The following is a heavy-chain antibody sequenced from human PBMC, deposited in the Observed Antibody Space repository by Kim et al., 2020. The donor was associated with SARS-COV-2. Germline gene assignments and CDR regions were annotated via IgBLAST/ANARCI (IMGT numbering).Heavy chain of an antibody. V-gene: IGHV3-64D*09. CDR2: ISSNGGST. CDR3: VKEQRRWRTNCSGGSCSSAFDY. J-gene: IGHJ4*02. Sequence: GGSLRLSCSASGFTFSSYAMHWVRQAPGKGLEYVSAISSNGGSTYYADSVKGRFTISRDNSKNTLYLQMSSLRAEDTAVYYCVKEQRRWRTNCSGGSCSSAFDYWGQGTLVTVSS. D-gene: IGHD2-15*01. CDR1: GFTFSSYA.